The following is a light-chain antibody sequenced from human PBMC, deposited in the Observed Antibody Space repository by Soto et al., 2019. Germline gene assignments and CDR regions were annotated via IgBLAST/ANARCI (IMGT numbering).Light chain of an antibody. Sequence: VLAQSPATVCLSPGEGATLSCRASQSINTYLAWYQQKPGQAPRLLIYDASKRATGIPARFSGSGSGTNFTLTISSLEPEDFAVYYCQQRRSWQVTFGQGTRLEIK. CDR3: QQRRSWQVT. J-gene: IGKJ5*01. CDR2: DAS. V-gene: IGKV3D-11*02. CDR1: QSINTY.